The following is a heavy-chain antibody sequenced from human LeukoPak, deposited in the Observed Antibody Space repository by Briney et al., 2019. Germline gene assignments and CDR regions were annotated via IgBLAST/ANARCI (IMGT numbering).Heavy chain of an antibody. V-gene: IGHV3-23*01. CDR3: ARGGGNFNH. D-gene: IGHD1-26*01. CDR2: ISESGDTT. Sequence: GGSLRLSCAVSGITFSSYYMSWVRQAPGKGLEWVSSISESGDTTYYADSVKGRFTISRDNSRNTLYLQMNSLTAEDTAIYYCARGGGNFNHWGQGTLVTVSS. J-gene: IGHJ1*01. CDR1: GITFSSYY.